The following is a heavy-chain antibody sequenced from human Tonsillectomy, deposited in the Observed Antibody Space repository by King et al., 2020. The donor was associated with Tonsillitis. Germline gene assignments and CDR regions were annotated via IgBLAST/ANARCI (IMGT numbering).Heavy chain of an antibody. CDR3: ARGSWGVGPYYGMDV. CDR1: GFAFSSYA. Sequence: VQLVESGGAWVQPGGSLRLSCAASGFAFSSYAMSWVRQAPGKGPEWVSAITVSGSKTYYADSVEGRLTISRDNSKNTLYLQMNSLRAEDTAIYYCARGSWGVGPYYGMDVWGRGTTVTVSS. CDR2: ITVSGSKT. D-gene: IGHD1-26*01. J-gene: IGHJ6*02. V-gene: IGHV3-23*04.